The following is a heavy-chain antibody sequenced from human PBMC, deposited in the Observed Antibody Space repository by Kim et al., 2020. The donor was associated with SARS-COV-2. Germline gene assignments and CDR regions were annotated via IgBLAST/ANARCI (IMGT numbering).Heavy chain of an antibody. CDR3: AKEGGPAAKYGMDV. V-gene: IGHV3-23*01. D-gene: IGHD2-2*01. J-gene: IGHJ6*02. Sequence: YAGAVKGRFTSSRDNSKNTLYLQMNSQRAEDTAVYYCAKEGGPAAKYGMDVWGQGTTVTVSS.